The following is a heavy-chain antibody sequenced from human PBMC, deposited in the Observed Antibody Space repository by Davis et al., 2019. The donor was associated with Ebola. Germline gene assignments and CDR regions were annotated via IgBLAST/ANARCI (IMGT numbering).Heavy chain of an antibody. CDR1: GDSISSRNW. V-gene: IGHV4-4*02. D-gene: IGHD3-22*01. Sequence: SETLSLTCAVSGDSISSRNWWSSVRQLPGKGLEWIGEIYHGANTNYNPSLKSRSIISVDKSKNQFSLKLSSVTAADTAVYYCARDYYDSNGYLYYFDSWGQGTLVTVSS. CDR3: ARDYYDSNGYLYYFDS. CDR2: IYHGANT. J-gene: IGHJ4*02.